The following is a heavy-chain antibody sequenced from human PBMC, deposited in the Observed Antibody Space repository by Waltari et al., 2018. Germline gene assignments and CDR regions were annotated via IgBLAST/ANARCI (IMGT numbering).Heavy chain of an antibody. CDR1: GYTFTDYY. CDR3: ATGHYYDSSGPFDY. CDR2: VDPEDGET. V-gene: IGHV1-69-2*01. D-gene: IGHD3-22*01. Sequence: EVQLVQSGAEVKKPGATVQISCKASGYTFTDYYMHWLQQAPGKGLEWMGRVDPEDGETIYAEKFQGRVTITADTSTDTAYMELSSLRSEDTAVYYCATGHYYDSSGPFDYWGQGTLVTVSS. J-gene: IGHJ4*02.